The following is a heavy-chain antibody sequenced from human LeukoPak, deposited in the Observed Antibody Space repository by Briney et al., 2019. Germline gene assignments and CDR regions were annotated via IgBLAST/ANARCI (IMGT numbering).Heavy chain of an antibody. CDR2: IYTSGST. D-gene: IGHD1-1*01. V-gene: IGHV4-4*09. CDR1: GGSISSYY. Sequence: PSETLSLTCTVSGGSISSYYWSWIRQPPGKGLEWIGYIYTSGSTNYNPSLKSRVTISVDTSKNQFSLKLSSVTAADTAVYYCAERAPLIRQCRGLDYYYYMDVWGKGTTVTVSS. J-gene: IGHJ6*03. CDR3: AERAPLIRQCRGLDYYYYMDV.